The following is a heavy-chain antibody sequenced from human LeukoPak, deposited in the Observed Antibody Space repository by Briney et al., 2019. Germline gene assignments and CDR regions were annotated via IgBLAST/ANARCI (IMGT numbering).Heavy chain of an antibody. V-gene: IGHV3-20*04. CDR3: ARDLSWCYYDSSGYLLDY. Sequence: AGGSLRLSCAASGFTFDDYGMSWVRQAPGKGLEWVSGINWNGGSTGYADSVKGRFTISRDNAKNSLYLQMNSLRAEDTALYYCARDLSWCYYDSSGYLLDYWGQGTLVTVSS. CDR1: GFTFDDYG. J-gene: IGHJ4*02. D-gene: IGHD3-22*01. CDR2: INWNGGST.